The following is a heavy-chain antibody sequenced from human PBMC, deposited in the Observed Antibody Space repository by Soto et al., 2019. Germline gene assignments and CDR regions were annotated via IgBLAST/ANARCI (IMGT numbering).Heavy chain of an antibody. Sequence: EVQLVESGGGLVQPGGSLRLSCAVSGFAFSSYGMHWVRQTPGKGLVWVSRINSDGTSTAYADSVKGRFTISRDNAKDTLYLEMNSLRAEDTAVYYCARDGWDLEWLLRVYSYMDVWGKGTTVTVSS. V-gene: IGHV3-74*01. D-gene: IGHD3-3*01. CDR1: GFAFSSYG. CDR3: ARDGWDLEWLLRVYSYMDV. CDR2: INSDGTST. J-gene: IGHJ6*03.